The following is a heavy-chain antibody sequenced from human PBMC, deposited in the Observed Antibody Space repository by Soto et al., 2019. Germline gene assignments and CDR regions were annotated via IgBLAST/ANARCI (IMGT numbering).Heavy chain of an antibody. D-gene: IGHD6-19*01. V-gene: IGHV3-23*01. CDR1: GFMFGSYA. CDR2: ISGGGSTT. J-gene: IGHJ5*01. Sequence: EVQLLESGGGLVQPGGSLRLSCATSGFMFGSYAMNWVRQAPGKGLEWVSVISGGGSTTNYADSVRGRFTTSRDSSTDTVCLQMYSLRVEDTAVYYCAKARKYSSPYDSWGQGTLVTVSS. CDR3: AKARKYSSPYDS.